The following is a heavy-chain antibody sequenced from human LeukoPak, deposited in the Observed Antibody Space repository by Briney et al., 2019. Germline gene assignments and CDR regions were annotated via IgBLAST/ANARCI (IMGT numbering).Heavy chain of an antibody. CDR2: ISSSSSYI. CDR1: GFTFSSYS. Sequence: SGGSLRLSCAASGFTFSSYSMNWVRQAPGKGLEWVSSISSSSSYIYYADSVKGRFTISRDNAKNSLYLQMNSLRAEDTAVYYCARVRDDYVWGSYRPYYFDYWGQGTLVTVSS. CDR3: ARVRDDYVWGSYRPYYFDY. J-gene: IGHJ4*02. V-gene: IGHV3-21*01. D-gene: IGHD3-16*02.